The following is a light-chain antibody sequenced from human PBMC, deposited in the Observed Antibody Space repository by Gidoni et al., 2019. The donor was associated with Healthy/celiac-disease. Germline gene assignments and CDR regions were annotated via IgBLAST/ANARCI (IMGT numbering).Light chain of an antibody. J-gene: IGKJ3*01. CDR3: QQYNSYSPDT. Sequence: DIQMTQSPSTLSASVGDRVTITCRASQSISSWLAWYQQKPGKAPKLLIYDASSLESGVPSRFRGSGSGTEFTLTISSLQPDDFATYYCQQYNSYSPDTFGPGTKVDIK. CDR1: QSISSW. V-gene: IGKV1-5*01. CDR2: DAS.